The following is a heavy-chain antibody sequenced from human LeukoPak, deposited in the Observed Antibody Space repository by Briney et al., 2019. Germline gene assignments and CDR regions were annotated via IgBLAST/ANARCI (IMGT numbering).Heavy chain of an antibody. CDR2: FSHSGST. V-gene: IGHV4-38-2*01. D-gene: IGHD3-3*01. J-gene: IGHJ3*02. Sequence: PSETLSLTCAVSGYSISSGYYWGWIRQPPGKGLEWIDSFSHSGSTHYNPSLKSRVTISLDTSKNQFSLKLSSVTAADTAVYYCARLWSGYFDDDAFDIWGQGTMVTVSS. CDR3: ARLWSGYFDDDAFDI. CDR1: GYSISSGYY.